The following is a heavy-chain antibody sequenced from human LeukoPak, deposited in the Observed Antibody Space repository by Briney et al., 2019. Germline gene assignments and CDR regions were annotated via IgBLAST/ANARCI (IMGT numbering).Heavy chain of an antibody. J-gene: IGHJ4*02. CDR2: INPSGGST. D-gene: IGHD6-6*01. Sequence: ASVKVSCKASGYTFTSYYMHWVRQAPGQGLEWMGIINPSGGSTGYAQKFQGRVTMTRDTSTSTVYMELSSLRSEDTAVYYCARSPKARPMDYWGQGTLVTVSS. CDR1: GYTFTSYY. V-gene: IGHV1-46*01. CDR3: ARSPKARPMDY.